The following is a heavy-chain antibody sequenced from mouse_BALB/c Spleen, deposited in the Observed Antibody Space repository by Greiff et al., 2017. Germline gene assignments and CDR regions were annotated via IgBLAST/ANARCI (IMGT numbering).Heavy chain of an antibody. Sequence: VQLKESGAELVKPGASVKLSCTASGFNIKDTYMHWVKQRPEQGLEWIGRIDPANGNTKYDPKFQGKATITADTSSNTAYLQLSSLTSEDTAVYYCARELGVYYGSSYDYWGQGTTLTVSS. D-gene: IGHD1-1*01. J-gene: IGHJ2*01. CDR3: ARELGVYYGSSYDY. CDR1: GFNIKDTY. V-gene: IGHV14-3*02. CDR2: IDPANGNT.